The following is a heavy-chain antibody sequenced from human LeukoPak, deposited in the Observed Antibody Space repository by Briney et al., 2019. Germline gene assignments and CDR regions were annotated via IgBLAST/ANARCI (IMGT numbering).Heavy chain of an antibody. J-gene: IGHJ4*02. CDR1: GYKFPNQW. V-gene: IGHV5-51*01. D-gene: IGHD1-26*01. CDR2: IYPGDSDT. Sequence: GESLKISCSASGYKFPNQWLAWVRQMPGKGLEWMGIIYPGDSDTRYSPSFQGQVTISADKSISTAYLQWSSLKASDTAMYYCATHSGSYFYYFDNWGQGTLVTVSS. CDR3: ATHSGSYFYYFDN.